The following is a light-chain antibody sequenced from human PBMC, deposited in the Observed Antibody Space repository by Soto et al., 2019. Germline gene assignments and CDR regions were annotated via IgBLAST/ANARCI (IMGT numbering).Light chain of an antibody. CDR1: SSNIGNNT. J-gene: IGLJ2*01. Sequence: QSVLTQPPSASGTPGQRVTISCSGSSSNIGNNTVNWYQQLPGTAPKHLIYSNNQRPSGVPHRFSGSKSGTSASLAISWLQSEDEADYYCAAWDDSLNGHVVFGGGTKLTVL. CDR3: AAWDDSLNGHVV. CDR2: SNN. V-gene: IGLV1-44*01.